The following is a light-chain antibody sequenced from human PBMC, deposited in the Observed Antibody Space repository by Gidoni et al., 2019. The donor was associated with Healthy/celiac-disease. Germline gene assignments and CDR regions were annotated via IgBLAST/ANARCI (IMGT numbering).Light chain of an antibody. V-gene: IGKV3-20*01. CDR1: QSVSSSY. J-gene: IGKJ4*01. CDR2: GAS. Sequence: EIVLTQSPGALALSPGKRANRSCRASQSVSSSYLAWYQQKPGQAPRLLIYGASSRATGIPDRFSGSGSGTDFTLTISRLEPEDFAVYYCQQYGSSPLTFGGGTKVEIK. CDR3: QQYGSSPLT.